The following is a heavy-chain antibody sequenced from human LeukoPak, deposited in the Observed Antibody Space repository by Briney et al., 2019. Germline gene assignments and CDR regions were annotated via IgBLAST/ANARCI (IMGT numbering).Heavy chain of an antibody. J-gene: IGHJ4*02. CDR2: INHSGST. D-gene: IGHD3-9*01. Sequence: SETLSLTCAVYGGSFSGYYWSWIRQPPGKGLEWIGEINHSGSTNYNPSLKSRVTISVDTSKNQFSLKLSSVTAADTAVYYCARGSHYDIMTGYWFDYWGQGTLATVSS. CDR1: GGSFSGYY. V-gene: IGHV4-34*01. CDR3: ARGSHYDIMTGYWFDY.